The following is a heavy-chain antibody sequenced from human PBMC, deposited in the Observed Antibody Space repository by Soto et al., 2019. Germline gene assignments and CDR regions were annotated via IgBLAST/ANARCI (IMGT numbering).Heavy chain of an antibody. V-gene: IGHV4-59*01. J-gene: IGHJ4*02. CDR3: ARAPMVLTRSYFDS. CDR1: DGSISNFY. D-gene: IGHD3-10*01. Sequence: QVHLRESGPGLVKPSETLSLSCTVSDGSISNFYWSWIRQPPGKELEWIGCISSSGNTNYNPSLKRRASIDVDTSKNQFSLNLTSVTAADTAVYYCARAPMVLTRSYFDSWGQGTPVTVSS. CDR2: ISSSGNT.